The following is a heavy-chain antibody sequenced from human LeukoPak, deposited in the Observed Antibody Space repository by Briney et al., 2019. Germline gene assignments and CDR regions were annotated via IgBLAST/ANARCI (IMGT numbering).Heavy chain of an antibody. V-gene: IGHV1-2*02. CDR1: GYTLTDKY. D-gene: IGHD1/OR15-1a*01. CDR3: AREEQYNMYFDY. CDR2: INPNNGDT. Sequence: ASVKVSCKASGYTLTDKYLHWVRQAPGQGPEWMGWINPNNGDTTYAKKFQGRVTMTRDTSISTAYMELSRLTSDDTAVYYCAREEQYNMYFDYWGQGTLVTVSS. J-gene: IGHJ4*02.